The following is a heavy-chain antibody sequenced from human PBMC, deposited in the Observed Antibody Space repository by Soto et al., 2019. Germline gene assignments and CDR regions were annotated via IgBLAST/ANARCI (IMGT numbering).Heavy chain of an antibody. CDR2: IKQDGSEK. J-gene: IGHJ4*02. CDR3: ATYYYDSSGFEADFDY. D-gene: IGHD3-22*01. V-gene: IGHV3-7*03. Sequence: GSLRLSCAASGFTFSSYWMSWVRQAPGKGLEWVANIKQDGSEKYYVDSVKGRFTISRDNAKNSLYLQMNSLRAEDTAVYYCATYYYDSSGFEADFDYWGQGTLVTVSS. CDR1: GFTFSSYW.